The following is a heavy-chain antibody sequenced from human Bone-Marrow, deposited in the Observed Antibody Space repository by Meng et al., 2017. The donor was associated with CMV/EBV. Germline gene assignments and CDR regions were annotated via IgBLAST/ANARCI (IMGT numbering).Heavy chain of an antibody. V-gene: IGHV3-11*04. D-gene: IGHD2-2*01. CDR2: ISSSGSTI. CDR3: ARAPQGRIVVVPAATDGMDV. Sequence: GGSLRLSCAASGFTFSDYYMSWIRQAPGKGLEWVSYISSSGSTIYYADSVRGRFTISRDNAKNSLYLQMNSLRAEDTALYYCARAPQGRIVVVPAATDGMDVWGQGTTVTGSS. CDR1: GFTFSDYY. J-gene: IGHJ6*02.